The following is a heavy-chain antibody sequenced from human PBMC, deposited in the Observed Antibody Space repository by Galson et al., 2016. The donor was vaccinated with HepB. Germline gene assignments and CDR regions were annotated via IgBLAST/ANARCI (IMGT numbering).Heavy chain of an antibody. CDR1: GFTFSSYG. CDR3: ARPRASNYYYYGMDV. CDR2: ISTDAINK. Sequence: SLRLSCAASGFTFSSYGMHWVRQAPGEGLEWVAVISTDAINKYYADSVRGRFTISRDDPKNTLYLQMNSLRPEDTAVYYCARPRASNYYYYGMDVWGQGTTVAVSS. D-gene: IGHD2-2*01. V-gene: IGHV3-30*03. J-gene: IGHJ6*02.